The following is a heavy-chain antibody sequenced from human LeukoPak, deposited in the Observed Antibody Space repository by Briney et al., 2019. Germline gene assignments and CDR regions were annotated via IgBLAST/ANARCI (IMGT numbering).Heavy chain of an antibody. J-gene: IGHJ6*01. CDR2: IYYSGST. D-gene: IGHD3-22*01. CDR3: ARGRVRYYYDSSGYYYPDYYYYGMDV. V-gene: IGHV4-39*07. Sequence: SETMSLTCTVSGGSISSSSYYWGWLRQPPGKGLEWFGRIYYSGSTYYNPSPKSRVTISVDTSKNQFCLKLSSVTAADTGVYYCARGRVRYYYDSSGYYYPDYYYYGMDVWGQGTTVTVSS. CDR1: GGSISSSSYY.